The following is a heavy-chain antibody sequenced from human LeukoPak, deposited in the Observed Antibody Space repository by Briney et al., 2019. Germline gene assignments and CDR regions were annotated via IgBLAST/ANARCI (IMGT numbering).Heavy chain of an antibody. CDR2: LHTTGST. J-gene: IGHJ2*01. V-gene: IGHV4-4*07. CDR3: AGASAAAGYFHL. CDR1: GGSISNYY. D-gene: IGHD2-2*01. Sequence: SETLSLTCTVSGGSISNYYWSWIRQPAGKGLEWIGRLHTTGSTNYNPSLKSRVTMSLDTSKKQFSLKLSSVTAADTAVFYCAGASAAAGYFHLWGRDTLVTVSS.